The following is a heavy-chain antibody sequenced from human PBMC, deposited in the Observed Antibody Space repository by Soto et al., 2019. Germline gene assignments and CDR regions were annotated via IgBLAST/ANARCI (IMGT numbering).Heavy chain of an antibody. J-gene: IGHJ5*02. D-gene: IGHD6-19*01. CDR1: GGTIRSPDW. CDR2: IFQSGST. Sequence: SETLSLTCGVSGGTIRSPDWWTWVRQPPGKGLEWIGEIFQSGSTNYTPSLESRVTISVDKSRNQFSLTLTSVTAADTAVYFCARGRGRYSSGWSWFDPWGQGILVTVSS. V-gene: IGHV4-4*02. CDR3: ARGRGRYSSGWSWFDP.